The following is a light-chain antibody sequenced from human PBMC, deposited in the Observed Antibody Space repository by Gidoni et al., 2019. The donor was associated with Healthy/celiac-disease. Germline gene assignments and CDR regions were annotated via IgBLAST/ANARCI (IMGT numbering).Light chain of an antibody. Sequence: EIVLTQSPGTLSLSPWERATLSCRASQSVSSSYLAWYQQKPGQAPRLLIYGASSRATGIPDRFSGSGSGTGFTLTISRLEPEDFAVYYCQQYGSSPATFGGGTKVEIK. V-gene: IGKV3-20*01. CDR3: QQYGSSPAT. CDR2: GAS. CDR1: QSVSSSY. J-gene: IGKJ4*01.